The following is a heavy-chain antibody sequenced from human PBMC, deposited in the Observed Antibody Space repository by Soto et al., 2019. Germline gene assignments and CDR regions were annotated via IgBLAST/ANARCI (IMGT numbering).Heavy chain of an antibody. Sequence: SVKVSCKASGGTFSSYSISWVRQAPVQGLDWMGGIIPIFGTANYAQKFQGRVTITADESTSTAYMELSSLRSEDTAVYYCARDRIDGSGSYARIVPNWFDPWGQGTLVTVSS. CDR2: IIPIFGTA. J-gene: IGHJ5*02. CDR1: GGTFSSYS. V-gene: IGHV1-69*13. D-gene: IGHD3-10*01. CDR3: ARDRIDGSGSYARIVPNWFDP.